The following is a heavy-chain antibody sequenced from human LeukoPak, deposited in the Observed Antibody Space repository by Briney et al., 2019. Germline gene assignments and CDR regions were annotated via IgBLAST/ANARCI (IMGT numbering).Heavy chain of an antibody. J-gene: IGHJ4*02. D-gene: IGHD3-22*01. CDR2: IDYSGST. CDR1: GGSISRGGYC. Sequence: PSETLSLTCTVSGGSISRGGYCWSWIRQHPGKGLEWIGYIDYSGSTFYSPSLKSRLTMSIDTSKNQFSLKLSSVTAADTAVYYCAADTSGYRIFNYWGQGTLVTVSS. V-gene: IGHV4-31*03. CDR3: AADTSGYRIFNY.